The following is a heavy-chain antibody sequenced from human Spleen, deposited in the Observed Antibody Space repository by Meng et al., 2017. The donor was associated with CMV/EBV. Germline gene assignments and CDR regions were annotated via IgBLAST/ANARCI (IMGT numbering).Heavy chain of an antibody. CDR1: GDSVSSNSAA. CDR2: TYYRDKWYN. Sequence: SETLSLTCDISGDSVSSNSAAWNWIRQSPSRGLEWLGRTYYRDKWYNTYAVSVKSRITINADASKNQVSLHLTSVSPEDTALYYCARNPFDFWSGYSPYYYGMDVWGQGTTVTVSS. D-gene: IGHD3-3*01. J-gene: IGHJ6*02. V-gene: IGHV6-1*01. CDR3: ARNPFDFWSGYSPYYYGMDV.